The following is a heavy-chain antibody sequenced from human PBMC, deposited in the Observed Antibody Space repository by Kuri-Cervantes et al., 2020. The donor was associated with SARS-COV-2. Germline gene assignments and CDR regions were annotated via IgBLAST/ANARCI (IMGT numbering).Heavy chain of an antibody. CDR2: ISSSSSYI. J-gene: IGHJ3*02. V-gene: IGHV3-21*01. CDR1: GFTFSSYG. Sequence: GESLKISCAASGFTFSSYGMNWVRQAPGKGLEWVSSISSSSSYIYYADSVKGRFTISRDNAKNSLHLQMNSLRAEDTAVYYCARGDAFDIWGQGTMVTVSS. CDR3: ARGDAFDI.